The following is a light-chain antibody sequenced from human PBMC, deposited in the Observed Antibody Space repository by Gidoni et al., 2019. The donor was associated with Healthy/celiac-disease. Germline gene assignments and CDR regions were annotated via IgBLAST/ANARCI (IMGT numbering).Light chain of an antibody. CDR2: AAS. Sequence: DIQMTQSPSSLSASVGDRVTITCRASQSISSYLNGYQQKPGKAPKLLIYAASSLQSGVPSRFSGSGSGTDFTLTISSLQPEDFATYYCQQSDSTPSTFGGGTKVEIK. CDR1: QSISSY. V-gene: IGKV1-39*01. J-gene: IGKJ4*01. CDR3: QQSDSTPST.